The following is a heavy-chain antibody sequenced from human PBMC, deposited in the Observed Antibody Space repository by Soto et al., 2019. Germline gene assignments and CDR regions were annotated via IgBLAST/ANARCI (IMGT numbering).Heavy chain of an antibody. CDR2: IWYDGSNK. J-gene: IGHJ6*02. D-gene: IGHD6-13*01. CDR1: GFTFSSYG. CDR3: ARGWAGNYYYGMDV. V-gene: IGHV3-33*01. Sequence: TGGSLRLSCAASGFTFSSYGMHWVRQAPGKGLEWVAVIWYDGSNKYYADSVKGRFTISRDNSKNTLYLQMNSLRAEDTAVYYCARGWAGNYYYGMDVWGQGTTVTVSS.